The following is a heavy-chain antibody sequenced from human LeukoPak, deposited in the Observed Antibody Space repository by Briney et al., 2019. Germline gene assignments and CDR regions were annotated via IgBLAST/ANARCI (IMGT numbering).Heavy chain of an antibody. CDR1: GGTFSSYA. Sequence: ASVKVSCKASGGTFSSYAISWVRQAPGQGLEWMGGIIPIFGTANYAQKFQGRVTITTDESTSTAYMELSSLRSEDTAVYYCAREVAARPKGWFDPWGQGTLVTVSS. J-gene: IGHJ5*02. D-gene: IGHD6-6*01. CDR3: AREVAARPKGWFDP. CDR2: IIPIFGTA. V-gene: IGHV1-69*05.